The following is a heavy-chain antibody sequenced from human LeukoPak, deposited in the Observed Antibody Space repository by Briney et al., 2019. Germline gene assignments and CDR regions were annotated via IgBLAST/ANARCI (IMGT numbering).Heavy chain of an antibody. CDR3: ARDYKYAFDN. D-gene: IGHD5-24*01. CDR2: IRQDGSET. V-gene: IGHV3-7*01. Sequence: GGSLRLSCAASGFTFTNYWMTWVRQAPGKGPEWVANIRQDGSETNYVDSVRGRFTIARDNTKNSLYLQMTSLRGEDTAVYYCARDYKYAFDNWGQGTLVTVSS. J-gene: IGHJ4*02. CDR1: GFTFTNYW.